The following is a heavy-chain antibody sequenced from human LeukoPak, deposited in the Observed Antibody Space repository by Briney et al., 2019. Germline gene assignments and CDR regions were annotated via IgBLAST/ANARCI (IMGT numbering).Heavy chain of an antibody. J-gene: IGHJ4*02. D-gene: IGHD3-22*01. V-gene: IGHV4-59*01. Sequence: SETLSLTCTVSGGSISSYYWSWIRQPPGKGLEWIGYIYYSGSTNYNPSLKSRVTISVDTSENQFSLKLSSVTAADTAVYYCARVKGSSGFDYWGQGTLVTVSS. CDR1: GGSISSYY. CDR2: IYYSGST. CDR3: ARVKGSSGFDY.